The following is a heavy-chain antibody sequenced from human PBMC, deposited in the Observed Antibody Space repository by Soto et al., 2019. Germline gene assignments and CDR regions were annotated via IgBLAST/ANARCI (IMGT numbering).Heavy chain of an antibody. CDR1: GFTFSSYG. Sequence: AGGSLRLSCAASGFTFSSYGMHWVRQAPGKGLEWVAVIWYDGSNKYYADSVKGRFTISRDNSKNTLYLQMNSLRAEDTAVYYCARSSGYYYYGMDVWGQGTTVTVSS. CDR3: ARSSGYYYYGMDV. J-gene: IGHJ6*02. V-gene: IGHV3-33*01. CDR2: IWYDGSNK. D-gene: IGHD6-6*01.